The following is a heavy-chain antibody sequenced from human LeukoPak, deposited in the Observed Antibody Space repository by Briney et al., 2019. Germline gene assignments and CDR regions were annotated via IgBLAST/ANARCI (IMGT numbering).Heavy chain of an antibody. Sequence: GASVKVSCKASRYTFTSYYMHWVRQAPGQGLEWMGIINPSGGSTSYAQKFQGRVTMTRDTSTSTVYMELSSLRSEDTAVYYCARGYGDYPDGYYYYYMDVWGKGTTVTVSS. CDR1: RYTFTSYY. V-gene: IGHV1-46*03. J-gene: IGHJ6*03. CDR3: ARGYGDYPDGYYYYYMDV. D-gene: IGHD4-17*01. CDR2: INPSGGST.